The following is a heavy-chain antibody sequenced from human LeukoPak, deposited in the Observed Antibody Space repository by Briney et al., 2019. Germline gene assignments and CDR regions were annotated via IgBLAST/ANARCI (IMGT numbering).Heavy chain of an antibody. CDR2: ITSRGEST. V-gene: IGHV3-23*01. J-gene: IGHJ4*02. D-gene: IGHD3-22*01. CDR3: ARDRPNYYGSDGHYYRRDGDY. Sequence: GGSLRLSCAASGFTFSIYAMSWVRQAPEKGLQWVSSITSRGESTWYVDSVKGRFTITRDNSENTLYLQMHSLRAEDTAVYYCARDRPNYYGSDGHYYRRDGDYWGRGTLVSVSS. CDR1: GFTFSIYA.